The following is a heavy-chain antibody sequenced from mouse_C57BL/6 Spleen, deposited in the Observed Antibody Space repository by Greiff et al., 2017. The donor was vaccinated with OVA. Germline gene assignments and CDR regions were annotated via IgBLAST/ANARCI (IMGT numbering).Heavy chain of an antibody. J-gene: IGHJ4*01. D-gene: IGHD4-1*01. V-gene: IGHV1-22*01. CDR3: ARNCECDDAMDY. Sequence: EVKLMESGPELVKPGASVKMSCKASGYTFTDYNMHWVKQSHGKSLEWIGYINPKNGGTSYNQKLKGKATLTVNKYSSTAYMELRSLTTEDSTVNYCARNCECDDAMDYWGQGTSVTVSS. CDR2: INPKNGGT. CDR1: GYTFTDYN.